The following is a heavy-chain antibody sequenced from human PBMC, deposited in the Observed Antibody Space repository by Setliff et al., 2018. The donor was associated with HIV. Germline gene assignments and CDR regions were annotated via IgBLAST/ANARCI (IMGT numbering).Heavy chain of an antibody. CDR3: ARRSIVGVTRGFYYYGLDV. D-gene: IGHD1-26*01. Sequence: PSETLSLTCTVSGGSISSYYWSWIRQPPGKGLEWIGRIYTSGNTNYNPSLKSRVTMSVDTSKKQFSLKLTSVTAADTAVYYCARRSIVGVTRGFYYYGLDVWGQGTTVTVSS. CDR2: IYTSGNT. CDR1: GGSISSYY. V-gene: IGHV4-4*07. J-gene: IGHJ6*02.